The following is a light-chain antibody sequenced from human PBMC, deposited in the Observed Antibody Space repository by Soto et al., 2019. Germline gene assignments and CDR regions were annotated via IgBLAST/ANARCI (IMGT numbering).Light chain of an antibody. Sequence: QSALTQPASVSGSPGQSITISCTGTSSDVGGYNYVSWYQQHPGKAPKLMIYDVSNRPSGVSNRFSGSKSGNTASPTISGLQAEDGADYYCTSYTSSSTYVFGTGTKLTVL. CDR1: SSDVGGYNY. CDR2: DVS. CDR3: TSYTSSSTYV. V-gene: IGLV2-14*01. J-gene: IGLJ1*01.